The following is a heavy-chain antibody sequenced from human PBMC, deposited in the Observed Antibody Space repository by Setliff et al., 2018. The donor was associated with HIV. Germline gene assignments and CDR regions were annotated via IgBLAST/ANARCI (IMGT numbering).Heavy chain of an antibody. CDR2: IYYSGSS. CDR1: GGSISSGYYY. CDR3: ARVLNPSDAFDI. J-gene: IGHJ3*02. Sequence: KTSETLSLTCSVSGGSISSGYYYWSWIRQHPGKGLEWIGYIYYSGSSYYNPSLKSRVTISVVTSKNQFSVKLSSVTAADTAVYYCARVLNPSDAFDIWGQGTMVTVSS. V-gene: IGHV4-31*03.